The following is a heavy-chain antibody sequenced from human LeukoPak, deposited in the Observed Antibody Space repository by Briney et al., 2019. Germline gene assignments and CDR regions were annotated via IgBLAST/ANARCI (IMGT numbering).Heavy chain of an antibody. Sequence: SETLSLTCVVYGGSFSGYFWSWIRQPPGKGLEWIGEITPSGSTNFNPSLKSRVSISIDTSKKKLSLRLTSVTAADSAVYYCASSFYYDSRDYWGQGTLVTVSS. J-gene: IGHJ4*02. CDR3: ASSFYYDSRDY. V-gene: IGHV4-34*01. D-gene: IGHD3-22*01. CDR2: ITPSGST. CDR1: GGSFSGYF.